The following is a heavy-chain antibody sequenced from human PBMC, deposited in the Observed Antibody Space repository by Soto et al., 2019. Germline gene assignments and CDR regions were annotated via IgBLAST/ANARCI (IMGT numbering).Heavy chain of an antibody. CDR3: AKGGQSYDY. CDR1: GFTFSSYA. CDR2: IGASGVST. V-gene: IGHV3-23*01. Sequence: GGSLRLSCAASGFTFSSYAMSWVRQAPGKGLEWVSVIGASGVSTYYADSVKGRFTISRDTSKNTLYLQMNSLRAEDTAVYYCAKGGQSYDYWGQGTLVTVSS. J-gene: IGHJ4*02. D-gene: IGHD3-10*01.